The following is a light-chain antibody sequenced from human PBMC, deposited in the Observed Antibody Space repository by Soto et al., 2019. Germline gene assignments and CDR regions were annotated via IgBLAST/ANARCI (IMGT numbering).Light chain of an antibody. CDR1: SSDVGDYDY. CDR2: EVS. Sequence: QSVLTQPASVSVSPGQSITISCTGTSSDVGDYDYVSWYQQHPGKAPKLMIYEVSNRPSGVSNRFSGSKSGNTASLTIAGLQTEDEADYYCSSYTASGTLPYVFGTGPKVTVL. J-gene: IGLJ1*01. V-gene: IGLV2-14*01. CDR3: SSYTASGTLPYV.